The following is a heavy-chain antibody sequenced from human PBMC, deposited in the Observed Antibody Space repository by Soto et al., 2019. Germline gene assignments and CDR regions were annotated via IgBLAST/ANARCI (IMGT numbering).Heavy chain of an antibody. V-gene: IGHV4-4*07. D-gene: IGHD6-19*01. CDR2: IYTSGST. Sequence: QVHLQDSGPGLVKPSETLALPCTVSGGSIRSHYWSWIRQPAGKGLEWIGRIYTSGSTNYNPSLKSRVTMSVDTSKNQFSLKLSSVTAADTAVYYCARYWYSSGGFDYWGQGTLVTVSS. CDR3: ARYWYSSGGFDY. J-gene: IGHJ4*02. CDR1: GGSIRSHY.